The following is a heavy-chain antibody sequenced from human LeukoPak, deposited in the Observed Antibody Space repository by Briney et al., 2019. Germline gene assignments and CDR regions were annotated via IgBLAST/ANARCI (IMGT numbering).Heavy chain of an antibody. CDR1: GFTFSTYE. J-gene: IGHJ6*02. CDR3: APDYYYYGMVV. Sequence: GGSLRLSCAASGFTFSTYEMNWVRQAPGKGLEWVSYISSGGSTIYYADSVKGRFTISSDNAKSSLFLRMNSLRAEDTAVYYCAPDYYYYGMVVRGQGTTVTVTS. CDR2: ISSGGSTI. V-gene: IGHV3-48*03.